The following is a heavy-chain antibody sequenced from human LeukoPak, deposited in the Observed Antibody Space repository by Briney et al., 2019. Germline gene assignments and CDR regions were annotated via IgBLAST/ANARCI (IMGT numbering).Heavy chain of an antibody. CDR1: GFTFSSYE. Sequence: QSGGSLRLSCAASGFTFSSYEMNWVRQAPGKGLEWVSYISSSGSTIYYADSVKGRFTISRDNAKNSLYLQMNSLRAEDTAVYYCARHSGYYKSDDYWGQGTLVTVSS. D-gene: IGHD3-22*01. CDR2: ISSSGSTI. J-gene: IGHJ4*02. V-gene: IGHV3-48*03. CDR3: ARHSGYYKSDDY.